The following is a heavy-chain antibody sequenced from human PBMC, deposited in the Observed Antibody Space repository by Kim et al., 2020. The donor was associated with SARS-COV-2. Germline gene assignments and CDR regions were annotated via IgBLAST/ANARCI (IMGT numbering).Heavy chain of an antibody. CDR3: SKGIEPYDAFDL. D-gene: IGHD5-18*01. V-gene: IGHV3-23*01. J-gene: IGHJ3*01. Sequence: GGSLRLSCAASGFTFRDSAMSWVRQAPGKGLEWVSRISASGSSTHYADSVKGRFTISRDTSKNTLNLQINSLRAEDTAIYYCSKGIEPYDAFDLCGQG. CDR2: ISASGSST. CDR1: GFTFRDSA.